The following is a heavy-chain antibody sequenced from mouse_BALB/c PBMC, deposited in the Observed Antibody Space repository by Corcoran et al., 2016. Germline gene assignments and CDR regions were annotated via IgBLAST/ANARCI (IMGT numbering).Heavy chain of an antibody. D-gene: IGHD1-1*01. CDR2: INPDSSTI. V-gene: IGHV4-1*02. J-gene: IGHJ4*01. CDR3: ARRYYYGSRGDAMDY. Sequence: EVKLLESGGGLVQPGGSLKLSCAASGFDFSRYCMSWVRQAPGKGLEWIGEINPDSSTINYTPSLKDKFIISRDNAKNTLYLQMSKVRSEDTALYYCARRYYYGSRGDAMDYWGQGTSVTVSS. CDR1: GFDFSRYC.